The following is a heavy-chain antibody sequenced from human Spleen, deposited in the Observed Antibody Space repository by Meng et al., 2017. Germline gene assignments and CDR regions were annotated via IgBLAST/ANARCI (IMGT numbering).Heavy chain of an antibody. J-gene: IGHJ4*02. Sequence: GESLKISCAASGFTFDDYGMSWVRQAPGKGLEWVSGITSSGGSTYYADSVKGRFTISRDNSKNTLYLQMSSLRAEDTAVYYCAKVRPSSGWSFDYWGQGTLVTVSS. V-gene: IGHV3-23*01. CDR2: ITSSGGST. CDR1: GFTFDDYG. CDR3: AKVRPSSGWSFDY. D-gene: IGHD6-19*01.